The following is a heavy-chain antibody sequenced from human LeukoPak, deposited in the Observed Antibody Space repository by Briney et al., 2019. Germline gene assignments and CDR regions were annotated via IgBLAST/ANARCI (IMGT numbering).Heavy chain of an antibody. J-gene: IGHJ4*02. V-gene: IGHV1-69*13. CDR2: IIPIFGTA. D-gene: IGHD1-26*01. Sequence: SVKVSCKASGGTFSSYAISWVRQAPGQGLEWMGGIIPIFGTANYAQKFQGRVTITADESTSTAYMELSSLRSEDTAVYYCASPGGSGSYFPFGYWGQGTLVTVSS. CDR1: GGTFSSYA. CDR3: ASPGGSGSYFPFGY.